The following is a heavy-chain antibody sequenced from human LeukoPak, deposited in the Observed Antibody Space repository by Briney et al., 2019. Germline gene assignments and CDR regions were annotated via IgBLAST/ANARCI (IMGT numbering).Heavy chain of an antibody. V-gene: IGHV1-46*01. Sequence: ASVKVSCKASGYTFTSYYMHWVRQAPGQGLEWMGIINPSGGSTSYAQKFQGRVTMTRDTSTSTVYMELSSLRSEDTAVYYCARDHRVTMVRGSGYFDYWGQGTLVTVSS. J-gene: IGHJ4*02. CDR2: INPSGGST. CDR1: GYTFTSYY. D-gene: IGHD3-10*01. CDR3: ARDHRVTMVRGSGYFDY.